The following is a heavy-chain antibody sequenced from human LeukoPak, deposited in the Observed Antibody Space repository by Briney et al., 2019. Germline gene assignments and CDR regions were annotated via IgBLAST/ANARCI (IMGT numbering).Heavy chain of an antibody. Sequence: SETLSLTCAVYGGSFSGYYWSWIRQPPGKGLEWIGEINHSGSTNYNPSLKSRVTISVDRSKNQFSLKLSSVTAADTAVYYCARGASAMVTGSAAFDIWGQGTMVTVSS. V-gene: IGHV4-34*01. D-gene: IGHD5-18*01. CDR2: INHSGST. CDR1: GGSFSGYY. J-gene: IGHJ3*02. CDR3: ARGASAMVTGSAAFDI.